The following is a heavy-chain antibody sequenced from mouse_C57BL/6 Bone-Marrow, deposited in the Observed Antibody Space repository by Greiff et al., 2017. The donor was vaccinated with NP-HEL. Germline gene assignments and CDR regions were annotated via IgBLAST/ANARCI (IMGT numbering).Heavy chain of an antibody. CDR3: TENYVDYYAMDY. J-gene: IGHJ4*01. Sequence: EVQVVESGGGLVQPGGSMKLSCVASGFTFSNYWMNWVRQSPEKGLEWVAQIRLKSDNYATHYAESVKGRFTISRDDSKSSVYLQMNNLRAEDTGIYYCTENYVDYYAMDYWGQGTSVTVSS. D-gene: IGHD1-1*01. CDR1: GFTFSNYW. CDR2: IRLKSDNYAT. V-gene: IGHV6-3*01.